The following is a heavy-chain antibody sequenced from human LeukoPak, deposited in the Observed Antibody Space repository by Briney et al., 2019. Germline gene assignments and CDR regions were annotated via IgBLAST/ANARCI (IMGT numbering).Heavy chain of an antibody. D-gene: IGHD2-2*01. CDR3: ASLGPSQLSVFDI. CDR1: GGSISGYY. CDR2: IYYSGST. J-gene: IGHJ3*02. Sequence: SETLSLTCTVSGGSISGYYWTWIRQPPGKGLEWIGCIYYSGSTNYNPSLKSRVTISVDTSKNQFSLKLSSVTAADTAVYYCASLGPSQLSVFDIWGQGTMGPVSS. V-gene: IGHV4-59*01.